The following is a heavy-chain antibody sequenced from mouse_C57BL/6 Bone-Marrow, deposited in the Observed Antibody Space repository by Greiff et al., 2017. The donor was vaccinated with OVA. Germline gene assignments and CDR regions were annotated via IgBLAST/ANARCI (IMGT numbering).Heavy chain of an antibody. CDR3: ARETTVVAPYYAMDY. J-gene: IGHJ4*01. V-gene: IGHV1-19*01. Sequence: VQLQQSGPVLVKPGASVKMSCKASGYTFTDYYMNWVKQSHGKSLEWIGVINPYNGGTSYNQKFKGKATLTVDKSSSTAYMELNSLTSEDSAVYYCARETTVVAPYYAMDYWGQGTSVTVSS. D-gene: IGHD1-1*01. CDR1: GYTFTDYY. CDR2: INPYNGGT.